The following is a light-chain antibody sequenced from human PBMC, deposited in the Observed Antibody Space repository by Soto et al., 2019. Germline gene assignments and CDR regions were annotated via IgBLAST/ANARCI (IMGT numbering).Light chain of an antibody. CDR1: SSDVGGYNY. CDR2: EVS. Sequence: QSALTQPASVSGSPGQSITISCTGTSSDVGGYNYVSWYQQYPGKAPKFMIYEVSYRPSGVSNRFSGSKSGNTASLTISGLQAEDEGDYYCSSYAGSNKLVFGGGTKVTVL. V-gene: IGLV2-14*01. J-gene: IGLJ2*01. CDR3: SSYAGSNKLV.